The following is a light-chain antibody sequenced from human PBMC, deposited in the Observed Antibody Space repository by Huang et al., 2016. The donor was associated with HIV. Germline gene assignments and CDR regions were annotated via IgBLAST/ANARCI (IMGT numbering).Light chain of an antibody. V-gene: IGKV4-1*01. CDR3: QQYYSTTRYT. Sequence: DIVMTQSPESMAVSLGERSTINCKSSQSLLYGFHNKNYLAWYQQKPGLPPTLPIYWASTREAGVADRFSGGGSGTDFTLTISSLQAEDVAVYYCQQYYSTTRYTFGQGTKLEIK. CDR1: QSLLYGFHNKNY. CDR2: WAS. J-gene: IGKJ2*01.